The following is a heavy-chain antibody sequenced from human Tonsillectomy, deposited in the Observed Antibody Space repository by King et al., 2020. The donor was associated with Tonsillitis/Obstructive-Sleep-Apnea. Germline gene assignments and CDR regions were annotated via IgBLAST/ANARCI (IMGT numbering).Heavy chain of an antibody. V-gene: IGHV3-30*18. D-gene: IGHD2-2*02. Sequence: VQLVESGGGVVQPGRSLRLSCAASGFTFSSYGMHWVRQAPGKGLEWVAVISYDGSNKYYADSVKGRFTISRDNSKNTLYLQMNSLRAEDTALYYCAKEGYGSSTSCYTANAVDIWGQGTMVTVSS. CDR1: GFTFSSYG. CDR3: AKEGYGSSTSCYTANAVDI. J-gene: IGHJ3*02. CDR2: ISYDGSNK.